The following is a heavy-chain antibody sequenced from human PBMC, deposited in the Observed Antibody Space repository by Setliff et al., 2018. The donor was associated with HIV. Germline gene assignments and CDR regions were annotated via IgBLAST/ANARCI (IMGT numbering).Heavy chain of an antibody. Sequence: LRLSCEGSGFNFNNYAMHWVRQGPGKGLVWVSRISDDGSSTGYAGSVKGRFTISRDNAKNTLFLEMNSLRAEDTAVYYCARVRTHYYDSSGYWGMDVWGKGTTVTVSS. V-gene: IGHV3-74*01. D-gene: IGHD3-22*01. CDR1: GFNFNNYA. J-gene: IGHJ6*03. CDR3: ARVRTHYYDSSGYWGMDV. CDR2: ISDDGSST.